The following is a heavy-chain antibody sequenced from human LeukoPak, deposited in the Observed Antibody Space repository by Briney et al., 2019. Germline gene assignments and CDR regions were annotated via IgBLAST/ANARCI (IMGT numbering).Heavy chain of an antibody. CDR1: GGSFSDYY. CDR3: ARKEGGQLVNTRRWFDP. D-gene: IGHD6-13*01. V-gene: IGHV4-34*01. J-gene: IGHJ5*02. Sequence: PSETLSLTCAVSGGSFSDYYWGWIRQSPIKGLEWIGEINHSGSTHYNPSLKSRVTISVDTSKNQFSLRLTSVTAADTAVYYCARKEGGQLVNTRRWFDPWGQGTLVTVSS. CDR2: INHSGST.